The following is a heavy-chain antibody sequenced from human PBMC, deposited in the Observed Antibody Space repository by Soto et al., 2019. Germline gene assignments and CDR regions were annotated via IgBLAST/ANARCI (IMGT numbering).Heavy chain of an antibody. D-gene: IGHD6-19*01. Sequence: ASVKVSCKASGYTFTGYYMHWVRQAPGQGLEWMGWVNPNSGGTNYAQKFQGWVTMTRDTSISTAYMELSRLRSDDTAVYYCARDGLRYSSGWYYFDYWGQGTLVTVSS. J-gene: IGHJ4*02. V-gene: IGHV1-2*04. CDR1: GYTFTGYY. CDR2: VNPNSGGT. CDR3: ARDGLRYSSGWYYFDY.